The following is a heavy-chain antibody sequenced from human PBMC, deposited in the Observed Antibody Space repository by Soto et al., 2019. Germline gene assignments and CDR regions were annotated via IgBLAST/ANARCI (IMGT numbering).Heavy chain of an antibody. V-gene: IGHV1-18*01. CDR1: GYTFTSYG. J-gene: IGHJ4*02. CDR3: ARDVPTVTTGGPDY. D-gene: IGHD4-17*01. CDR2: ISAYNGNT. Sequence: QVQLVQSGVEVEKPGASVKVSCKASGYTFTSYGISWVRQAPGQGLEWMGWISAYNGNTNYAQKFQGRLTMTTDTSTSTAYMELRSLRSDDTAVYYCARDVPTVTTGGPDYWGQGTLVTVSS.